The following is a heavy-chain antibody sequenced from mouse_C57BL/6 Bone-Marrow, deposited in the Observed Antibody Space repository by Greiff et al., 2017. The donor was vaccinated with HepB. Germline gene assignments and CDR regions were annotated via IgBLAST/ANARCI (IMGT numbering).Heavy chain of an antibody. CDR1: GYTFTSYT. V-gene: IGHV1-4*01. Sequence: QVQLQQSGAELARPGASVKMSCKASGYTFTSYTMHWVKQRPGQGLEWIGYINPSSGYTKYNQKFKDKATLTADKSSSTAYMQLSSLTSEDSAVYYCARSAPLLSRFAYWGQGTLVTVSA. J-gene: IGHJ3*01. CDR2: INPSSGYT. D-gene: IGHD2-1*01. CDR3: ARSAPLLSRFAY.